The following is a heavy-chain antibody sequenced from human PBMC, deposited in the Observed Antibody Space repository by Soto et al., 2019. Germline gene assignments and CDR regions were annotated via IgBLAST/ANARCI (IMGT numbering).Heavy chain of an antibody. D-gene: IGHD3-9*01. V-gene: IGHV2-70*01. CDR1: GFSLSTSGMC. Sequence: GSGPTLVNPTQTLTLTCTFSGFSLSTSGMCVSWIRQPPGKALEWLALIDWDDDKYYSTSLKTRLTISKDTSKNQVVLTMTNMDPVDTATYYCARMRRYYDILTGYYTGQTLDYWGQGTLVTVSS. CDR3: ARMRRYYDILTGYYTGQTLDY. J-gene: IGHJ4*02. CDR2: IDWDDDK.